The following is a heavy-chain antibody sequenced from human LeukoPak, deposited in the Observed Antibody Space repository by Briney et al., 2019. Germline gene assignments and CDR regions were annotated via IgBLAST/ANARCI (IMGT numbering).Heavy chain of an antibody. CDR2: ISSSSSYT. Sequence: GGSLRLSCAAPGFTFSSYSMNWVRQAPGKGLEWVSSISSSSSYTYYADSVKGRFTISRDNAKNSLYLQMNSLRAEDTAVYYCATSSLTGTTDYWGQGTLVTVSS. CDR1: GFTFSSYS. CDR3: ATSSLTGTTDY. J-gene: IGHJ4*02. D-gene: IGHD1-7*01. V-gene: IGHV3-21*01.